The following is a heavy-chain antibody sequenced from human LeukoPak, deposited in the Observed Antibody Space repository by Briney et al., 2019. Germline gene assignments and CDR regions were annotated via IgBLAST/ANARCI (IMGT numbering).Heavy chain of an antibody. CDR3: ARDPSGIAVAGL. CDR1: GGSISSGGYY. V-gene: IGHV4-30-2*01. CDR2: IYHSGST. D-gene: IGHD6-19*01. Sequence: QTSQTLSLTCTVSGGSISSGGYYWSWIRQPPGKGLEWIGYIYHSGSTYYNPSLKSRVTISVDTSKNQFSLKLSSVTAADTAVYYCARDPSGIAVAGLWGQGTLVTVSS. J-gene: IGHJ4*02.